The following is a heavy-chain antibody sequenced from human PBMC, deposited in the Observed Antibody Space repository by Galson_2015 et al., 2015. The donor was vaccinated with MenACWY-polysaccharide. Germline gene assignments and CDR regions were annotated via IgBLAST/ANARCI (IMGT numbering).Heavy chain of an antibody. V-gene: IGHV3-23*01. CDR2: ISANTRST. J-gene: IGHJ2*01. CDR1: GFTFSSYS. D-gene: IGHD6-19*01. CDR3: ARLSVAGMLNGYRDH. Sequence: SLRLSCAGSGFTFSSYSMSWVRQAAGKGLEWVSSISANTRSTYYTDSVMGRFTVSRDNSKNTLYLQMSSLRAEDTALYYCARLSVAGMLNGYRDHWGRCTLVSVST.